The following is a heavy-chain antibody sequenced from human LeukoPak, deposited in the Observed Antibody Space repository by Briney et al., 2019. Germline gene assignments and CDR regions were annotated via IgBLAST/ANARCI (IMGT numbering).Heavy chain of an antibody. CDR3: AKDSTIVAPTGGNFDY. CDR1: GFTFSNYA. Sequence: PGGSLRLSCVASGFTFSNYAMSWVRQSPGKGLEWVSTIVGSGGSTYYAGSVKGRFTISRDNSKNTLYLQMNSLRAEDTAVYYCAKDSTIVAPTGGNFDYWGQGTLVTVSS. CDR2: IVGSGGST. J-gene: IGHJ4*02. V-gene: IGHV3-23*01. D-gene: IGHD3-22*01.